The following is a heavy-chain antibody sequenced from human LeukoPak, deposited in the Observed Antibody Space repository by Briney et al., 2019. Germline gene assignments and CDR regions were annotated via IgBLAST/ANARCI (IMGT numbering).Heavy chain of an antibody. CDR3: AKDNAPGLSDYVWGSYRPFFDY. Sequence: PGRSLRLSCAASGFTFDDYAMHWVRQAPGKGLEWVSGISWNSGSIGYADSVKGRFTISRDNAKNSLYLQMNSLRAEDTALYYCAKDNAPGLSDYVWGSYRPFFDYWGQGTLVTVSS. CDR1: GFTFDDYA. D-gene: IGHD3-16*02. CDR2: ISWNSGSI. J-gene: IGHJ4*02. V-gene: IGHV3-9*01.